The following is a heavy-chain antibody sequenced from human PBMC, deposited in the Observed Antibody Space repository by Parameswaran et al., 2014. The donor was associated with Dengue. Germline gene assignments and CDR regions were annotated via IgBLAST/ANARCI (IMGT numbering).Heavy chain of an antibody. Sequence: WVRQAPGQGLEWMGWISAYNGNTNYAQKLQGRVTMTTDTSTSTAYMELRSLRSDDTAVYYCARDGFPLYDKGAFDYWGQGTLVTVSS. CDR2: ISAYNGNT. D-gene: IGHD3-22*01. CDR3: ARDGFPLYDKGAFDY. V-gene: IGHV1-18*01. J-gene: IGHJ4*02.